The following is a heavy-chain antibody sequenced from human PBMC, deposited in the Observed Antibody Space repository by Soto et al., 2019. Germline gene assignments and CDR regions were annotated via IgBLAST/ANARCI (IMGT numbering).Heavy chain of an antibody. CDR2: ISYDGNVA. Sequence: QVQLVESEGGVVQPGRSLRLSCTASGFTFSNYGMHWVRQAPGKGLGWVTVISYDGNVAYYADSVKGRFTSSRDNSKNTLSLQMNSLRTEDTAVYYCAKEGPITNWYFDYWGQGTLVTVSS. CDR3: AKEGPITNWYFDY. D-gene: IGHD1-1*01. V-gene: IGHV3-30*18. CDR1: GFTFSNYG. J-gene: IGHJ4*02.